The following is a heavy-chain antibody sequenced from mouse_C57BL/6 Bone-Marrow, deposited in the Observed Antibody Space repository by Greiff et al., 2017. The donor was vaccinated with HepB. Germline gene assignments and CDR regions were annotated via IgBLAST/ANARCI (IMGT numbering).Heavy chain of an antibody. CDR1: GYTFTDHT. Sequence: VMLVESDAELVKPGASVKISCKVSGYTFTDHTIHWMKQRPEQGLEWIGYIYPRDGSTKYNEKFKGKATLTADKSSSTAYMQLNSLTSEDSAVYLCARRVDYYAMDYWGQGTAVTVSS. J-gene: IGHJ4*01. CDR3: ARRVDYYAMDY. D-gene: IGHD1-1*01. CDR2: IYPRDGST. V-gene: IGHV1-78*01.